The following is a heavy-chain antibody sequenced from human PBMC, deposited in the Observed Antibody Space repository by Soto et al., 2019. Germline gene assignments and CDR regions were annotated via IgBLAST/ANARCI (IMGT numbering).Heavy chain of an antibody. V-gene: IGHV3-48*01. CDR1: GFTFSSYS. CDR2: ISSSSSTI. CDR3: ARDSGSYRGPFDY. J-gene: IGHJ4*02. D-gene: IGHD1-26*01. Sequence: GRSLRLSCAASGFTFSSYSMNWVRQAPGKGLEWVSYISSSSSTIYYADSVKGRFTISRDNAKNSLYLQMNSLRAEDTAVYYCARDSGSYRGPFDYWGQGTLVTVSS.